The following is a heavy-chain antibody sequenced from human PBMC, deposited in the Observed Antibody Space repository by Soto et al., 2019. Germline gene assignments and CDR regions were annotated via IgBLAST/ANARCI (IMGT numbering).Heavy chain of an antibody. Sequence: GASVKVACKASGDVFRSYGINWVRQAPGQGLEWMGGIIPISGTTNYAQKFQGRVAITADESTDTVYMELSRLRSEDTAVYFCARVRCFNGLCHTADYGMDVWGQGTTGTVSS. CDR1: GDVFRSYG. CDR2: IIPISGTT. D-gene: IGHD2-8*01. CDR3: ARVRCFNGLCHTADYGMDV. J-gene: IGHJ6*02. V-gene: IGHV1-69*13.